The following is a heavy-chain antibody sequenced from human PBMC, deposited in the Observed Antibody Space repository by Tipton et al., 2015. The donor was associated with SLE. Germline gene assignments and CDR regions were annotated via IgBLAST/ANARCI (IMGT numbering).Heavy chain of an antibody. D-gene: IGHD6-13*01. CDR2: ISYDGSNK. CDR3: ARDLILQQLDS. Sequence: LTCAASGFTFSTYAMHWVRQAPGKGLEWVALISYDGSNKYYADSVKGRFTISRDNSKNTVCLQMNSLRGEDTAVYYCARDLILQQLDSWGQGTLVTVSS. V-gene: IGHV3-30*04. J-gene: IGHJ4*02. CDR1: GFTFSTYA.